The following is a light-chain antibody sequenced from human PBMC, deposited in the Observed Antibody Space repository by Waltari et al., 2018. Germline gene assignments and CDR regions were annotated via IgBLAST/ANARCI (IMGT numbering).Light chain of an antibody. Sequence: QLVVTQSPSASAPLGASVKLTCTLSSGHSSNVIAWLQQRPEKGPRYLMKVNSDGSHSKGDEIPDHFSGSSSGAERYLTISSLQSDDEADYYCQTGGHGTWVFGGGTKLTVL. CDR3: QTGGHGTWV. V-gene: IGLV4-69*01. CDR2: VNSDGSH. J-gene: IGLJ3*02. CDR1: SGHSSNV.